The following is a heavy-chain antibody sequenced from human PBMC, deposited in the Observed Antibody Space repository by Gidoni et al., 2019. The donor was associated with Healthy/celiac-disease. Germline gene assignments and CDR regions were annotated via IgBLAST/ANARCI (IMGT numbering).Heavy chain of an antibody. J-gene: IGHJ4*02. CDR2: IYYSGST. CDR3: AREGYDSSGYQDDY. D-gene: IGHD3-22*01. Sequence: QLQLQESGPGLVKPSETRSITCTVSGGSISSSSCYWGWLRQPPGKGLEWIGSIYYSGSTYYNPSLKSRVTISVDTSKNQFSLKLSSVTAADTAVYYCAREGYDSSGYQDDYWGQGTLVTVSS. CDR1: GGSISSSSCY. V-gene: IGHV4-39*07.